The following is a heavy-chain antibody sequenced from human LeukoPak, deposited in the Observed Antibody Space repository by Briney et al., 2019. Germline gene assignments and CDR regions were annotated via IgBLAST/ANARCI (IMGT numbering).Heavy chain of an antibody. CDR1: GYTFTGYY. V-gene: IGHV1-2*02. J-gene: IGHJ4*02. CDR2: INPNSGGT. CDR3: ARDPRWLQLQGDY. Sequence: ASVKVSCKASGYTFTGYYMHWVRQAPGQGLEWMGWINPNSGGTNYAQKFQGRVTMTRDTSISTAYMELSRLRSDDTAVYYCARDPRWLQLQGDYWGQGTLVTVSS. D-gene: IGHD5-24*01.